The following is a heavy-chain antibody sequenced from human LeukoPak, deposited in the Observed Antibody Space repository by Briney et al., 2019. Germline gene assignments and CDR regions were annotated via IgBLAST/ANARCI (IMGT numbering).Heavy chain of an antibody. CDR3: ARQIAADGTTDFDY. Sequence: SETLSLTCTVSGGSISSYYWSWIRQPPGKGLEWIGSIYYSGSTYYNPSLKSRVTISVDTSKNQFSLKLSSVTAADTAVYYCARQIAADGTTDFDYWGQGTLVTVSS. J-gene: IGHJ4*02. CDR1: GGSISSYY. V-gene: IGHV4-59*05. D-gene: IGHD6-13*01. CDR2: IYYSGST.